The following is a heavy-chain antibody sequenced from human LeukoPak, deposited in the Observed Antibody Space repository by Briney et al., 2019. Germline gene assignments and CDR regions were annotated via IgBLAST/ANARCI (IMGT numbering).Heavy chain of an antibody. V-gene: IGHV4-4*07. J-gene: IGHJ4*02. CDR2: IYTSGST. Sequence: SETLSLTCTVSGGSISSYYWSWIRQPAGKGLEWIGRIYTSGSTYYNPSLKSRVTTSVDTSKNQFSLKLSSVTAADMAVYYCARDGSCVVVPLWGQGTLVTVSS. CDR3: ARDGSCVVVPL. CDR1: GGSISSYY. D-gene: IGHD2-2*01.